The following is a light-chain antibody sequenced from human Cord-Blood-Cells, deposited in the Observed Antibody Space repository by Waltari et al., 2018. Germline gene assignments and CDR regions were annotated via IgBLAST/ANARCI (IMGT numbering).Light chain of an antibody. Sequence: QSALTQPASVAGSPGQSITISCTGTSSDVGGYNYVSWYQQHPGKAHKLMIYDVSNRPSGVYNRLSGSKSGNTASLAISGRQAEDEAYYYCSSYTSSSTRVFGGGTKLTVL. V-gene: IGLV2-14*01. CDR3: SSYTSSSTRV. CDR1: SSDVGGYNY. J-gene: IGLJ2*01. CDR2: DVS.